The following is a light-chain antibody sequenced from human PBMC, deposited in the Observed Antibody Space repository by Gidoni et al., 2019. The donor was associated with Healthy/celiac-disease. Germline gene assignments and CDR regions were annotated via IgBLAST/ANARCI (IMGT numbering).Light chain of an antibody. V-gene: IGKV3-20*01. CDR2: GAS. CDR3: QQYGSSPLT. Sequence: EIVLTRSPGTLSWSPGERATLSCRASQSVSSSYLAWYQQKPGQAPRLLIYGASSRATGIPDRFSGRGSGTDFTLTISSLEPEDFAVYYCQQYGSSPLTFGGGTKVEIK. J-gene: IGKJ4*01. CDR1: QSVSSSY.